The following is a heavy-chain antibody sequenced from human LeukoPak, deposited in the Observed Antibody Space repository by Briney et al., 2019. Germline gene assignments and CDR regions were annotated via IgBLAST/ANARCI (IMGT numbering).Heavy chain of an antibody. CDR1: GGSFSGYY. D-gene: IGHD5-24*01. J-gene: IGHJ4*02. CDR2: INHSGST. CDR3: ARATPVEMATSYYYFDY. V-gene: IGHV4-34*01. Sequence: PSETLSLTCAVYGGSFSGYYWSWIRQPPGKGLEWIGEINHSGSTNYNPSLKSRVTISVDTSKNQFSLKLSSVTAADTAVYYCARATPVEMATSYYYFDYRGQGTLVTVSS.